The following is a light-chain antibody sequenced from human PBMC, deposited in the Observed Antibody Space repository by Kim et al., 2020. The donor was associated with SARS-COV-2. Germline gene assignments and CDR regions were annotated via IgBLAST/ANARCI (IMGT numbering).Light chain of an antibody. J-gene: IGKJ1*01. Sequence: SPGERATLSCRASQSVSSSKLAWYQQRPGQAPRLLIYRASYRATGIADRFSGSGSGTDFTLTISRLEPEDFAVYHCQQYDTFPWTFGQGTKVDIK. CDR2: RAS. V-gene: IGKV3-20*01. CDR3: QQYDTFPWT. CDR1: QSVSSSK.